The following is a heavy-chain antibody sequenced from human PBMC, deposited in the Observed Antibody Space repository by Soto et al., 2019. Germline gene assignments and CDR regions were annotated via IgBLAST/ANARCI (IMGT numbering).Heavy chain of an antibody. CDR2: INHSGST. D-gene: IGHD1-26*01. CDR3: ARVNMESLGFFYHHYCMDV. V-gene: IGHV4-34*01. Sequence: PSETLSLTCAVYCGSFSGYCWSWIRQPPGKGLEWIGEINHSGSTNYNPSLKSRVSISVDTSKNQFSLKLSSVTAADTAVYYCARVNMESLGFFYHHYCMDVGGQGTPVTVSS. J-gene: IGHJ6*02. CDR1: CGSFSGYC.